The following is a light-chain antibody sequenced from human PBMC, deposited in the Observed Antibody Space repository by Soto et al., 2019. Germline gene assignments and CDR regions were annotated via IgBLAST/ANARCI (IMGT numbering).Light chain of an antibody. J-gene: IGLJ1*01. CDR1: SGDIGSYNR. CDR2: EVT. V-gene: IGLV2-14*01. CDR3: RSYTNINTRACV. Sequence: QSALTQPASVSGSPGQSITISGTGTSGDIGSYNRVSWYQQHPGKAPKLIIYEVTDRPSGVSNRFSGSKSGNTASLTISGLQAEDEAEYYCRSYTNINTRACVFGTGTKLTVL.